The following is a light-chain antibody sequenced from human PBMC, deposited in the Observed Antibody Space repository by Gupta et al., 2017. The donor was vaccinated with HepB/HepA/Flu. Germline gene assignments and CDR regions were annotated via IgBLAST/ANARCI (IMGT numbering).Light chain of an antibody. CDR3: HQDGSSPWT. Sequence: EIVLTQSPGTLSLSPGERATLSCRASQSVSSSYLAWYQQRPGQAPRLLIYGASSRATGISDRFSGSGSGTDFTLTISRLEPEDFAVYYCHQDGSSPWTFGQGTKVESK. CDR2: GAS. J-gene: IGKJ1*01. V-gene: IGKV3-20*01. CDR1: QSVSSSY.